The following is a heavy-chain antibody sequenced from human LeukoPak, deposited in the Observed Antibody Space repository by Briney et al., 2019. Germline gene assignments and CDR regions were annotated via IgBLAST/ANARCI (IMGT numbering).Heavy chain of an antibody. D-gene: IGHD3-16*01. J-gene: IGHJ3*02. CDR3: ARHGDFGDTDDFDI. V-gene: IGHV4-59*08. CDR1: GGSIRSSY. Sequence: SETLSLSCTVSGGSIRSSYWSWIRLPPGKGLEWIAYIYHGGGTNYNPSLKSRVTISVDTTKNQFSLKPSSVTAADTAVYYCARHGDFGDTDDFDIWGQGTMVTVSS. CDR2: IYHGGGT.